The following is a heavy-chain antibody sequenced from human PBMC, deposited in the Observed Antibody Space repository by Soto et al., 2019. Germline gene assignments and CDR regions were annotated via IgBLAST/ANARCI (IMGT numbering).Heavy chain of an antibody. CDR2: ISGSGTMK. D-gene: IGHD2-2*02. J-gene: IGHJ4*02. Sequence: LRLSCVASGFTFRNHAMTWVRQAPGKGLEWVSGISGSGTMKYYADSVRGHFTISRENAKNTLHLQMDNLRVEDTAVYYCAKEAEENEQVPIPGDNWGQGTLVTVSS. V-gene: IGHV3-23*01. CDR3: AKEAEENEQVPIPGDN. CDR1: GFTFRNHA.